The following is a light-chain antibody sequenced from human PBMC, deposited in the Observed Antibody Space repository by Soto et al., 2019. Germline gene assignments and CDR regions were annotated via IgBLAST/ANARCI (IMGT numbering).Light chain of an antibody. Sequence: EIEMTQSPATLSVSPGERATLSCRASQSISSDVAWYQQKPGHPPRLLIYGASTRATGIPARFSGSGSGTEFTLTISSLQSEDFAVYYCQQYRGLAFGGGTKVEIK. CDR1: QSISSD. CDR3: QQYRGLA. CDR2: GAS. V-gene: IGKV3-15*01. J-gene: IGKJ4*01.